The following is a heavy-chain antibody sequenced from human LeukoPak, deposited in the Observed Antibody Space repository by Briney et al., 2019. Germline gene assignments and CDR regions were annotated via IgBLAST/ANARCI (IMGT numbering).Heavy chain of an antibody. Sequence: PGRSLRLSCAASGFTFSSYGMHWVRQAPGKGLEWVAVISYDGSNKYYADSVKGRFTISRDNSKNTLYLQMNSLRAEDTAVYYCAKDRGAKVAVAGTDPFDYWGQGTLVTVSS. CDR2: ISYDGSNK. V-gene: IGHV3-30*18. CDR1: GFTFSSYG. D-gene: IGHD6-19*01. J-gene: IGHJ4*02. CDR3: AKDRGAKVAVAGTDPFDY.